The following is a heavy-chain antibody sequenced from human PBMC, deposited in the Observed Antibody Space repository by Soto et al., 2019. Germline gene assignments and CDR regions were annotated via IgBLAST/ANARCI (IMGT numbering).Heavy chain of an antibody. CDR2: INPTSGST. V-gene: IGHV1-46*01. D-gene: IGHD5-18*01. CDR3: AKDGIQLWPRYYFDF. CDR1: GYSFTNYS. Sequence: VQLVQSEAEVKKPGASVQVSCKASGYSFTNYSMHWVRQVPGQGPEWMGKINPTSGSTSYAQKFKDKVTMTRDMSSNTLYIQLSSLTSEDTAVYYCAKDGIQLWPRYYFDFWGQGTLVIVSS. J-gene: IGHJ4*02.